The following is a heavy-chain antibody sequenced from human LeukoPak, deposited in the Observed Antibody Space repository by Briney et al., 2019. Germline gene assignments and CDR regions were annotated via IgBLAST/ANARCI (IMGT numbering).Heavy chain of an antibody. Sequence: GGSLRLSCAASGFTFSSYAMSWVRQAPGKGLEWVSAISGSGGSTYYADSVKGRFTISRDNSKNTLYLQMNSLRAEDTAVYYCAKVRYDFWSGYYNKWMSPSYWGQGTLVTVSS. J-gene: IGHJ4*02. CDR2: ISGSGGST. CDR1: GFTFSSYA. V-gene: IGHV3-23*01. CDR3: AKVRYDFWSGYYNKWMSPSY. D-gene: IGHD3-3*01.